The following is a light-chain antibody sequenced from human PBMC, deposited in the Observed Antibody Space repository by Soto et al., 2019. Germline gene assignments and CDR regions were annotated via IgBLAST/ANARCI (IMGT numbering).Light chain of an antibody. CDR3: HQRRSWPRT. CDR1: QSVFSR. V-gene: IGKV3-11*01. CDR2: ESS. Sequence: EIVMTQSPATLSVSPGERATLSCRASQSVFSRLAWYQHKPGQAPRLLIYESSKRATGLPARFSGSGFGTDFTLTISSLEPEDFAVYYCHQRRSWPRTFGQGTKVDIK. J-gene: IGKJ1*01.